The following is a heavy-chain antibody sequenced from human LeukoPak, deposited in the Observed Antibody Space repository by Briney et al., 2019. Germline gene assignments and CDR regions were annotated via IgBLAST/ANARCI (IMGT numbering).Heavy chain of an antibody. Sequence: LSLTCTVSGGSISSGSYYMSWIRQAPGKGLEWVSYISSSAATIYYADSVKGRFTISRDNAKKSLYLQMNSLRAEDTAVYYCARGPYDYVWGSYRRDYFDYWGQGTLVTVSS. CDR2: ISSSAATI. CDR3: ARGPYDYVWGSYRRDYFDY. J-gene: IGHJ4*02. D-gene: IGHD3-16*02. CDR1: GGSISSGSYY. V-gene: IGHV3-11*04.